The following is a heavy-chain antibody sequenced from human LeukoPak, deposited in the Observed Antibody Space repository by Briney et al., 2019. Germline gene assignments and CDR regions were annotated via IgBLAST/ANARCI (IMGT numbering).Heavy chain of an antibody. D-gene: IGHD6-13*01. Sequence: GGSLRLSCATSGFSFSSYAMNWVRQAPGKVLEWVSSISSSSNYIYYADSVKGRFTISRDNAKNSLYLQMKSLRAEDTAVYYCVAAAGDFDYWGQGTLVTVSS. CDR1: GFSFSSYA. J-gene: IGHJ4*02. V-gene: IGHV3-21*01. CDR3: VAAAGDFDY. CDR2: ISSSSNYI.